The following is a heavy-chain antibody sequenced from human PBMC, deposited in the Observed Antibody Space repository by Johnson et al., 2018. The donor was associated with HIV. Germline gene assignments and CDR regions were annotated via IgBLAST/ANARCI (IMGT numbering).Heavy chain of an antibody. D-gene: IGHD1-26*01. CDR3: ARDQFPHSGSDYVRLNDGFDI. J-gene: IGHJ3*02. V-gene: IGHV3-13*01. Sequence: EQLVESGGGLVQPGGSLRLSCAASGFIFSNYDMHWVRQPTGKGLEWVSGIGTAGDTYYAVSVKGRFPISRGNAKNSLHLPLNSLRAGDTAVYHCARDQFPHSGSDYVRLNDGFDIWGHVTMVIVSS. CDR1: GFIFSNYD. CDR2: IGTAGDT.